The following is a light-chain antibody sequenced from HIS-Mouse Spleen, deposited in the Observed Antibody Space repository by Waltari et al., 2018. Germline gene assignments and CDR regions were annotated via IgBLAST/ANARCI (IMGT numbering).Light chain of an antibody. CDR3: QQYYSYPYT. J-gene: IGKJ2*01. CDR2: AAS. V-gene: IGKV1-8*01. Sequence: AIRMTQSPSSLSASTGDRVTITCRASPGISSYVAWYQQKPGKAPKLLIYAASTLQSGVPSRFSGSGSGTDFTLTISCLQSEDFATYYCQQYYSYPYTFGQGTKLEIK. CDR1: PGISSY.